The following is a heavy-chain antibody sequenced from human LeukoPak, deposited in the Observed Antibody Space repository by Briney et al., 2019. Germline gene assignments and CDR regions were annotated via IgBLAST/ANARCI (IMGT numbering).Heavy chain of an antibody. J-gene: IGHJ6*03. CDR1: GFTFSNAW. Sequence: GGSLRLSCAASGFTFSNAWMSWVRQAPGKGLVWVSRINTDGSSTNYADSVKGRFTISRDNAKNTLYLQMNSLRAEDTAVYYCAKDRCSNGVGCYYYYMDVWGKGTTVTISS. CDR3: AKDRCSNGVGCYYYYMDV. D-gene: IGHD2-8*01. CDR2: INTDGSST. V-gene: IGHV3-74*01.